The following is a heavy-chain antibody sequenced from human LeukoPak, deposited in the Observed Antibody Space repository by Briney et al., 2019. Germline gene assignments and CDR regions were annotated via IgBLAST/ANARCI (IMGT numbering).Heavy chain of an antibody. J-gene: IGHJ4*02. CDR2: IYYTGST. CDR1: GGSISSTSYY. V-gene: IGHV4-39*01. CDR3: ARHSSSRYYFDY. D-gene: IGHD6-13*01. Sequence: SETLSLTCTVSGGSISSTSYYWGWVRQPPGKGLEWIGTIYYTGSTYSSPSLKSRVTISVDTSKNHFSLKLSAVTAADTAVYYCARHSSSRYYFDYWGQGTLVTVSS.